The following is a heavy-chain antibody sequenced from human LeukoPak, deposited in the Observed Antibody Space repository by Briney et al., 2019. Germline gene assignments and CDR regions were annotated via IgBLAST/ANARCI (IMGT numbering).Heavy chain of an antibody. D-gene: IGHD3-22*01. CDR2: NEWDDDK. V-gene: IGHV2-70*11. CDR1: GFSLSTSGMC. Sequence: ESGPTLVKPTQTLTLTCTFSGFSLSTSGMCVSWIRQPPAKALEWLARNEWDDDKYYSTSLKTRLTISKDTSKNQVVLTMTNMDPVDTATYYCARIPSRGYYDSSGYYGDAFDIWGQGTMVTVSS. J-gene: IGHJ3*02. CDR3: ARIPSRGYYDSSGYYGDAFDI.